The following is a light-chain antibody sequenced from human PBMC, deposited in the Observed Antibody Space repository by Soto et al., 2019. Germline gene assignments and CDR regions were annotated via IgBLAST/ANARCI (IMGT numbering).Light chain of an antibody. V-gene: IGKV3-11*01. CDR1: QSVSNK. Sequence: EIVLTQSPATLSLSPGERATLSCRASQSVSNKLIWYQQKPGQAPRLLIYAASTRPTGIPARFSGSGSGTDFTLTINSLEPEDFAVYYCQHRANWPLTFGGGTRVEIK. J-gene: IGKJ4*01. CDR3: QHRANWPLT. CDR2: AAS.